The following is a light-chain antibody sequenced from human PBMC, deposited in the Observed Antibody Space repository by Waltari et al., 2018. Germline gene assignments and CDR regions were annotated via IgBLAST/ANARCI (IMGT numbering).Light chain of an antibody. CDR1: SLRGYY. CDR3: YSRDSSGDHLRV. V-gene: IGLV3-19*01. CDR2: GKN. J-gene: IGLJ1*01. Sequence: SSELTQDPAVSVALGQTVRITCQGDSLRGYYASWYQQKPGQAPVLVIYGKNNRPSGIPDRFSGSISGNTASLTITGAQAEDEAEYYCYSRDSSGDHLRVFGAGTKVTVL.